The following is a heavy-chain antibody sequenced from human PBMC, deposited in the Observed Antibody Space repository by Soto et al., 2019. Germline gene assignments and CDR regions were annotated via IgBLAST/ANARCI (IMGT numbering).Heavy chain of an antibody. V-gene: IGHV1-3*04. J-gene: IGHJ3*02. D-gene: IGHD3-10*01. CDR2: INTANGNI. CDR3: ARVMTGRRSYYGSGSYYYDPFDK. CDR1: GYTFTTYA. Sequence: VASVKVSCKASGYTFTTYAIHWVRQAPGQRLEWMGWINTANGNIEYSQTVQGKVTMTRDTSASTAYMELSSLRSEDTAMYYCARVMTGRRSYYGSGSYYYDPFDKWGQGTMVTVSS.